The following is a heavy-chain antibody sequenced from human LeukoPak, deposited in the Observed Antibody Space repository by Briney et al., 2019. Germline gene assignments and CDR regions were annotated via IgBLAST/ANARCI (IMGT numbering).Heavy chain of an antibody. Sequence: PSETLSLTCTVSLDSTTSNFWSWVCQPPGKGLEWIGEIHRSGSPNYNPSLQSRVTISIDRSRNQIVLELSSVTAADTAVYYCAREILGGFNPGAYWGQGTLVTVSS. CDR3: AREILGGFNPGAY. CDR1: LDSTTSNF. CDR2: IHRSGSP. J-gene: IGHJ4*02. D-gene: IGHD1-14*01. V-gene: IGHV4-4*02.